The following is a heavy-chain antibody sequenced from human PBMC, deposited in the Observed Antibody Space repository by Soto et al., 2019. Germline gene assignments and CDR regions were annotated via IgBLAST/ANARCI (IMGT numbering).Heavy chain of an antibody. Sequence: QLQLQESGPGLVKPSETLSLTCTVSGGSISSSSYYWGWIRQPPGKGLEWIGTIYYSGTTYYNPSLKSRVTLSVDTSKSQFSLKLSSMTAADTAVYYCARHGSLAVTYYFDYWGQGTLVTVSS. CDR2: IYYSGTT. J-gene: IGHJ4*02. V-gene: IGHV4-39*01. D-gene: IGHD6-19*01. CDR3: ARHGSLAVTYYFDY. CDR1: GGSISSSSYY.